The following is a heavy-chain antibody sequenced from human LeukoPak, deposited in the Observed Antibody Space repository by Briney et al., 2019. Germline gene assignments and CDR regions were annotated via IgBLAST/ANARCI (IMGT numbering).Heavy chain of an antibody. V-gene: IGHV3-30-3*01. CDR3: ARDREDVVVPAAIPGDY. Sequence: PGGSLRLSCAASGFTFSSYAMHWVRQAPGKGLEWVAVISYDGSNKYYADSVKGRFTISRDNSKNTLYLQMNSLRAEDTAVYYCARDREDVVVPAAIPGDYWGQGTLVTVSS. J-gene: IGHJ4*02. D-gene: IGHD2-2*02. CDR1: GFTFSSYA. CDR2: ISYDGSNK.